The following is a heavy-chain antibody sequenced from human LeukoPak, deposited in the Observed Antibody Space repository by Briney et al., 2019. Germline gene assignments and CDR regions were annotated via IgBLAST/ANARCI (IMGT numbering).Heavy chain of an antibody. CDR3: ARDAPGAGGFDY. V-gene: IGHV3-23*01. D-gene: IGHD1-14*01. Sequence: GGSLRLSCAASGFTFSSYWMSWVRQAPGKGLECVSTIGISDVDRHYADSVKGRFSISRDNSKNTLYLQMNSLRAEDTAVYYCARDAPGAGGFDYWGQGTLVTVSS. CDR2: IGISDVDR. CDR1: GFTFSSYW. J-gene: IGHJ4*02.